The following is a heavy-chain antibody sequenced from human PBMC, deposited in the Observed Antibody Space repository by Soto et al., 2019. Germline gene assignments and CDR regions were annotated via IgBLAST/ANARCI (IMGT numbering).Heavy chain of an antibody. Sequence: GGSLSLSCAASGFTFSNAWMNWVRQAPGKGLEWVGRIKSKTDGGTTDYAAPVKVTFTIARDDSKITLYLQMNSLKTEDTAVYYCTTDQRGYYGMDVWGQGTTVTVSS. CDR2: IKSKTDGGTT. CDR1: GFTFSNAW. J-gene: IGHJ6*02. CDR3: TTDQRGYYGMDV. D-gene: IGHD2-2*01. V-gene: IGHV3-15*07.